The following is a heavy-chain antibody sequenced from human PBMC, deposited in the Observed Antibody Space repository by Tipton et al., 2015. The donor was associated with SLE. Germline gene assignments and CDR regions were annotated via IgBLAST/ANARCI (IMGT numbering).Heavy chain of an antibody. J-gene: IGHJ4*02. V-gene: IGHV3-33*06. CDR1: GFTFSSYP. CDR3: AKGRYFYGSGIYYLFDQ. Sequence: SLRLSCAASGFTFSSYPMHWARQAPGKGPEWVAGTWYDGSKDYSADSVKGRFTISRDNYKNTLYLQMNSLRAEDTAVYYCAKGRYFYGSGIYYLFDQWGQGTLVTVSA. D-gene: IGHD3-10*01. CDR2: TWYDGSKD.